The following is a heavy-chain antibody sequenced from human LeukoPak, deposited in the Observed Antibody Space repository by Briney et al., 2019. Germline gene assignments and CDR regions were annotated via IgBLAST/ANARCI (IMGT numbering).Heavy chain of an antibody. CDR3: ARGAEDIVVVPAAITNWFDP. V-gene: IGHV1-3*01. D-gene: IGHD2-2*01. CDR1: GYTFTSYA. CDR2: INAGNGNT. J-gene: IGHJ5*02. Sequence: ASVKVSCKASGYTFTSYAMHWVRQAPGQRLEGMGWINAGNGNTKYSQKFQGRVTITRDTSASTAYMELSSLRSEDTAVYHCARGAEDIVVVPAAITNWFDPWGQGTLVTVSS.